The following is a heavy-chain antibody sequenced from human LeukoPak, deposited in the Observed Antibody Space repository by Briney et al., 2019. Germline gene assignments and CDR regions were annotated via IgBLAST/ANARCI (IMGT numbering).Heavy chain of an antibody. D-gene: IGHD3-3*01. J-gene: IGHJ6*03. Sequence: ASVKVSCKASGGTFSSYAISWVRQDPGQGLEWMGGIIPIFGTANYAQKFKGRVTITTDESTSTAYMELSSLRSEDTAVYYCASRYYDFWSGYYNNYYYYMDVWGKGTTVTVSS. CDR2: IIPIFGTA. V-gene: IGHV1-69*05. CDR1: GGTFSSYA. CDR3: ASRYYDFWSGYYNNYYYYMDV.